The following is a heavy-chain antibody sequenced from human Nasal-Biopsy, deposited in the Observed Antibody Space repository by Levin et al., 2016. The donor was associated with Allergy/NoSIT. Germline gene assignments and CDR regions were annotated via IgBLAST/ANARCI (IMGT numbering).Heavy chain of an antibody. CDR1: GFTFSNYA. Sequence: GESLKISCAASGFTFSNYAMSWVRQTPGKGLEWVSRVSGGGGTTYYADSVRGRFSVSRDNSKNTVYLQMNGLRADDTAVYYCAKDYSDYANPRHFHHWGQGTLVTVSS. D-gene: IGHD4-11*01. CDR3: AKDYSDYANPRHFHH. CDR2: VSGGGGTT. J-gene: IGHJ1*01. V-gene: IGHV3-23*01.